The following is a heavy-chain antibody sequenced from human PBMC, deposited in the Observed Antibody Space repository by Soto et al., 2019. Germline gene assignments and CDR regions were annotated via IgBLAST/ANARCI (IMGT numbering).Heavy chain of an antibody. CDR2: ICCSGST. V-gene: IGHV4-61*08. J-gene: IGHJ4*02. Sequence: SXTLSLTCTVSGDSVSRADSYWSWVRQPPGKGLEWIGYICCSGSTEYNPSLRGRVIISVDRSKNQLSLKLSTVTAADTAVYFCARGMDNNKVGWWGQGTLVTVSS. CDR3: ARGMDNNKVGW. D-gene: IGHD1-1*01. CDR1: GDSVSRADSY.